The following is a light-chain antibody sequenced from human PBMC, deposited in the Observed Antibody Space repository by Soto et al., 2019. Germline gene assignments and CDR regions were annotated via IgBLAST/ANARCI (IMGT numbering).Light chain of an antibody. V-gene: IGKV1-12*01. J-gene: IGKJ4*01. Sequence: SRVPSRFSGSASGTEFTLTISSLQPEDFATYYCQQASTFPFTFGGGTEVQIK. CDR3: QQASTFPFT.